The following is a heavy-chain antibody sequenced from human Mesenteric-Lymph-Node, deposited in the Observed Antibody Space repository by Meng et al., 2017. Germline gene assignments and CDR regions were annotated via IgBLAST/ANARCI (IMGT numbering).Heavy chain of an antibody. CDR2: VNAASGNT. CDR1: GYSFTTYG. D-gene: IGHD2-21*02. J-gene: IGHJ4*02. V-gene: IGHV1-3*01. CDR3: AKSSLHAGTLYFDS. Sequence: QVQLVQSGAEVKNPGASVKVSCKTSGYSFTTYGIHWVRQAPGQSLEWMGWVNAASGNTRCSQKFQDRVTINRDTSASSAYMEVSSLRSEDTAVYYCAKSSLHAGTLYFDSWGQGTLVTVSS.